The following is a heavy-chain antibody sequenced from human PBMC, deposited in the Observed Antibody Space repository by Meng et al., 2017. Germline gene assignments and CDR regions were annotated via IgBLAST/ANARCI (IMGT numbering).Heavy chain of an antibody. CDR1: GGAISSSSYY. J-gene: IGHJ5*02. V-gene: IGHV4-39*06. D-gene: IGHD3-10*01. Sequence: RLQPQVSGPGLVKPSEPLSLTCTVSGGAISSSSYYWGWIRQPPGKGLEWIGSIYYSGSTYYNPSLKSRVTISVDTSKNQFSLKLSSVTAADTAVYYCARVPYYGSGSYQYNWFDPWGQGTLVTVSS. CDR3: ARVPYYGSGSYQYNWFDP. CDR2: IYYSGST.